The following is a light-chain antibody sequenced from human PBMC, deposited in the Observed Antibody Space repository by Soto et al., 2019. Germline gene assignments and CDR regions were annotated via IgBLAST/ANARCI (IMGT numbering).Light chain of an antibody. CDR2: KAS. J-gene: IGKJ4*01. V-gene: IGKV1-5*03. Sequence: DIQMTQSPPTLPATVGDRVTITCRASQSISSKLAWYQQKTGKAPKVLINKASSLQSGVPSRFSGSGSGTEFTLTISSLQPDDFATYYCQQYSSSPFTFGGGTKVEIK. CDR1: QSISSK. CDR3: QQYSSSPFT.